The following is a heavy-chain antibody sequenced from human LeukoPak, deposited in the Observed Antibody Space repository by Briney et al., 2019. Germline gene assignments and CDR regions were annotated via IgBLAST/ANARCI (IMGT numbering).Heavy chain of an antibody. J-gene: IGHJ4*02. Sequence: GGSLRLSCAASGFTFSSYAMHWVRQAPGKGLEWGAVISYDGSNKYYADSVKGRFTISRDNSKNTLYLQMNSLRAEDTAVYYCAREVRYSYGWYFDYWGQGTLVTVSS. CDR3: AREVRYSYGWYFDY. V-gene: IGHV3-30*04. CDR1: GFTFSSYA. D-gene: IGHD5-18*01. CDR2: ISYDGSNK.